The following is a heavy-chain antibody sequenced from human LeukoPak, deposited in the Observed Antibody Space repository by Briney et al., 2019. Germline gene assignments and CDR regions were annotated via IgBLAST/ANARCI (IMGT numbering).Heavy chain of an antibody. J-gene: IGHJ5*02. CDR2: IYYSGST. D-gene: IGHD3-3*01. V-gene: IGHV4-39*01. CDR3: ASTRRWGFDP. CDR1: GGSISSSSYY. Sequence: PSETLSLTCTVSGGSISSSSYYWGWIRQPPGKGLEWIGSIYYSGSTYYNSSLKSRVTISVDTSKNQFSLKLSSVTAADTAVYYCASTRRWGFDPWGQGTLVTVSS.